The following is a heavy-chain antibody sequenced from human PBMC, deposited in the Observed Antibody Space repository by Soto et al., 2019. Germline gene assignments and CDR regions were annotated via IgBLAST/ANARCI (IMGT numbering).Heavy chain of an antibody. D-gene: IGHD3-3*01. CDR2: IKSKTDGGTT. J-gene: IGHJ6*02. CDR1: GFTLSNAW. CDR3: TTVTLEWLLRYYYYGMDV. Sequence: GGSLRLSGAASGFTLSNAWMSWVRQAPGKGREWVGRIKSKTDGGTTDYAAPVKGRFTISRYDSKNTLYLQMHSLKTEDTAVYYCTTVTLEWLLRYYYYGMDVWGQGTTVTVSS. V-gene: IGHV3-15*01.